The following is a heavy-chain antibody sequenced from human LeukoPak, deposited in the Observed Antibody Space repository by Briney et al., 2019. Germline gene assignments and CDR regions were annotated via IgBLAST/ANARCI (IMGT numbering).Heavy chain of an antibody. CDR3: ARERDGRFFDY. Sequence: GGSLRLSCAASEFTFSSSAMSWVRQAPGKGLEWVANINQDGSEKYFVDSVKGRFTISRDNAKNSLHLQMNTLRAEDTAVYYCARERDGRFFDYWGQGTLVTVSS. D-gene: IGHD5-24*01. CDR2: INQDGSEK. J-gene: IGHJ4*02. CDR1: EFTFSSSA. V-gene: IGHV3-7*01.